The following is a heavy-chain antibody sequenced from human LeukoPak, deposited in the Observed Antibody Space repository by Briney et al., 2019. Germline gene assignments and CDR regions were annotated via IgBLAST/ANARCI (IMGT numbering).Heavy chain of an antibody. CDR3: ARDRSGSSES. CDR1: GGSISRNY. CDR2: IYSGGST. V-gene: IGHV3-66*01. J-gene: IGHJ5*02. Sequence: PSETLSLTCSVSGGSISRNYMSWVRQAPGKGLEWVSVIYSGGSTYYADSVKGRFTISRDNSKNTLYLQMNSLRAEDTAVYYCARDRSGSSESWGQGTLVTVSS. D-gene: IGHD1-26*01.